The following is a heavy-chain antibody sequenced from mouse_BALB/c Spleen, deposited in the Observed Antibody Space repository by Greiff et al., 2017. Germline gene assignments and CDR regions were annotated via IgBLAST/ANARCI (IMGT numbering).Heavy chain of an antibody. D-gene: IGHD1-2*01. V-gene: IGHV1-20*02. Sequence: VQLQQSGPELVKPGASVKISCKASGYSFTGYFMNWVMQSHGKSLEWIGRINPYNGDTFYNQKFKGKATLTVDKSSSTAHMKLRSLASEDSAVYYCARDHYYGYDYWGQGTTLTVSS. CDR1: GYSFTGYF. CDR2: INPYNGDT. CDR3: ARDHYYGYDY. J-gene: IGHJ2*01.